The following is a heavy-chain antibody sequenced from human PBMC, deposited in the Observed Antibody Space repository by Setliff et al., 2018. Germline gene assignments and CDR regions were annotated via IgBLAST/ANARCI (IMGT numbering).Heavy chain of an antibody. V-gene: IGHV3-21*01. CDR3: AREGAGYSSPSDRFDP. J-gene: IGHJ5*02. CDR1: GFTFSSYS. D-gene: IGHD6-6*01. Sequence: PGGSLRLSCAASGFTFSSYSMNWVRQAPGKGLEWVSSISSSSSYIYYANSVKGRFTISRDNAKNSLYLQMNSLRAEDTAVYYCAREGAGYSSPSDRFDPWGQGTLVTVSS. CDR2: ISSSSSYI.